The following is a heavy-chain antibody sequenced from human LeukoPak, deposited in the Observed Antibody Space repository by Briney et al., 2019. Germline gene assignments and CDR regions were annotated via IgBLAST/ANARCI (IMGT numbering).Heavy chain of an antibody. V-gene: IGHV3-23*01. D-gene: IGHD3-3*01. CDR1: GFTFSSYA. J-gene: IGHJ3*02. CDR3: AKDHLPYDFWRLNAFDI. Sequence: PGGSLRLSCAASGFTFSSYAMSGVRQAPGKGLEGVSSISGSGGSTYYADSVKGRLTISRDNSNNTLYLQMNSLRAEDTAVYYCAKDHLPYDFWRLNAFDIWGQGTMVTVSS. CDR2: ISGSGGST.